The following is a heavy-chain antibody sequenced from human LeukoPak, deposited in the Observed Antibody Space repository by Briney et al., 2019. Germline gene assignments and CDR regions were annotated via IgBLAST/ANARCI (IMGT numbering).Heavy chain of an antibody. CDR1: GGSISSSSYY. CDR2: IYYSGST. Sequence: SETLSLTCTVSGGSISSSSYYWGWIRQPPGKGLEGIGYIYYSGSTNYNPSLKSRVTISVDTSKNQFSLKLGSVSAADTAVYYCARGKAVLWLMARQLSSDAFDIWGQGTMVTVSS. J-gene: IGHJ3*02. D-gene: IGHD3-10*01. CDR3: ARGKAVLWLMARQLSSDAFDI. V-gene: IGHV4-61*05.